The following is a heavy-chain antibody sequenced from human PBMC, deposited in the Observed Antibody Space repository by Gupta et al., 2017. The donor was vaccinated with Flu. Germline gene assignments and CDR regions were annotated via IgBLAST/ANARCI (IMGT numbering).Heavy chain of an antibody. V-gene: IGHV1-2*06. CDR2: INPESGNT. CDR1: Y. Sequence: YIHVGRQAPVQGLEWMGRINPESGNTNYAQKFQGSFSMTRDTSVSTAYMELSRLRSDDTAGYYCARAPGIAAPASAYWGQGSRVTGSS. D-gene: IGHD6-13*01. CDR3: ARAPGIAAPASAY. J-gene: IGHJ4*02.